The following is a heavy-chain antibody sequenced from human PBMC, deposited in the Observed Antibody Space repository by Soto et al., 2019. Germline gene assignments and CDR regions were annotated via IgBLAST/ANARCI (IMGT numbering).Heavy chain of an antibody. CDR3: ARGDMVRGVMGYYYYGMDV. CDR2: IYYSGST. D-gene: IGHD3-10*01. V-gene: IGHV4-30-4*01. Sequence: SETLSLTCTVSGGSISSGDYYWSWIRQPPGKGLEWIGYIYYSGSTYYNPSLKSRVTISVDTSKNQFSLKLSSVTAADTAVYYCARGDMVRGVMGYYYYGMDVWGQGTTVTVSS. J-gene: IGHJ6*02. CDR1: GGSISSGDYY.